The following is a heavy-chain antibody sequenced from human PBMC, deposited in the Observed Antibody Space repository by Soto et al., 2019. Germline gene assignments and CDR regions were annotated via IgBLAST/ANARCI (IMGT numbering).Heavy chain of an antibody. CDR1: GFTFSSYS. J-gene: IGHJ4*02. CDR3: ARDPKVVPAAQPDY. CDR2: ISSSSSYI. Sequence: GGSLRLSCAASGFTFSSYSMNWVRQAPGKGLEWVSSISSSSSYIYYADSVKGRFTISRDNAKNSLYLQMNSLRAEDTAVYYCARDPKVVPAAQPDYWGQGTLVTVSS. D-gene: IGHD2-2*01. V-gene: IGHV3-21*01.